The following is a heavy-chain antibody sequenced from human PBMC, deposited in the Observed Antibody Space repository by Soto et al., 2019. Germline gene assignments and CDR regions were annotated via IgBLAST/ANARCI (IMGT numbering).Heavy chain of an antibody. V-gene: IGHV3-30*03. CDR3: ARVSYDILTGYHDWYFDL. J-gene: IGHJ2*01. D-gene: IGHD3-9*01. Sequence: GGSLRLSCAASGFTFSSYGMHWVRQAPGKGLEWVAVISYDGSNKYYADSVKGRFTISRDNSKNTLYLQMNSLRSEDTAVYYCARVSYDILTGYHDWYFDLWGRGTLVTVSS. CDR2: ISYDGSNK. CDR1: GFTFSSYG.